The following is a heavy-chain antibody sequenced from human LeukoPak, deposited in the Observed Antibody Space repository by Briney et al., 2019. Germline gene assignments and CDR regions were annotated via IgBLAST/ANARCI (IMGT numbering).Heavy chain of an antibody. CDR1: GGTFSSYA. CDR3: ARGSDQTYYYDSSGYKHYYYYMDV. Sequence: ASVKVSCKASGGTFSSYAISWVRQAPGQGLEWMGGIIPIFGTANYAQKFQGRVTITTDESTSTAYMELSSLRFEDTAVYYCARGSDQTYYYDSSGYKHYYYYMDVWGKGTTVTVSS. CDR2: IIPIFGTA. D-gene: IGHD3-22*01. V-gene: IGHV1-69*05. J-gene: IGHJ6*03.